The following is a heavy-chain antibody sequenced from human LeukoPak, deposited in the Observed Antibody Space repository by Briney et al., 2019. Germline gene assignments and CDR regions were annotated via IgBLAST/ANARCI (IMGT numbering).Heavy chain of an antibody. CDR2: IHSDGSST. J-gene: IGHJ4*02. CDR3: VRGLARGDFDY. CDR1: GFIFSSYW. V-gene: IGHV3-74*01. Sequence: GGSLRLSCAASGFIFSSYWMHWVRQAPGKGLVWVSRIHSDGSSTTYADSGKGRFTISRDNAKNTLYLQMNSLRADDTAVYYCVRGLARGDFDYWGQGTLVTVSS. D-gene: IGHD4-17*01.